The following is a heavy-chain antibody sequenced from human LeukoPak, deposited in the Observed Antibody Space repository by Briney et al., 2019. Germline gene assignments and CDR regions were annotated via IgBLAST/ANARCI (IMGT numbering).Heavy chain of an antibody. CDR1: GGSISSYY. Sequence: PSETLSLTCTVSGGSISSYYWSWIRQPPGKGLEWIGYIYYSGSTNYNPSLKSRVTISVDTSKNQFSLKLSSVTAADMAVYYCARRSAAGFFDYWGQGTLVTVSS. V-gene: IGHV4-59*08. J-gene: IGHJ4*02. D-gene: IGHD6-13*01. CDR3: ARRSAAGFFDY. CDR2: IYYSGST.